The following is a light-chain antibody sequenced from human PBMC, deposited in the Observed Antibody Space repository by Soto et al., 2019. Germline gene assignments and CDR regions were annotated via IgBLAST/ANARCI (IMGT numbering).Light chain of an antibody. J-gene: IGLJ1*01. Sequence: QSALTQPASVSGSPGQSITISCTGTSSDVGGYNYVSWYQQHPGKAPKLMIYDVSNRPSGVSNRFSGSKSGNTASLTISGLQAEDEADYYCSSYTSSSTLHVFGTGTKLPVL. CDR1: SSDVGGYNY. CDR3: SSYTSSSTLHV. CDR2: DVS. V-gene: IGLV2-14*01.